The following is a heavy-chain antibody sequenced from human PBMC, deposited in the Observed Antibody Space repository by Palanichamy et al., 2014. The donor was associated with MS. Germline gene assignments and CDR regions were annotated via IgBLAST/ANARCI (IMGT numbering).Heavy chain of an antibody. CDR3: AKALTGTTLYYAFDI. CDR2: ISWNSGTI. J-gene: IGHJ3*02. D-gene: IGHD1-20*01. Sequence: EVQLVESGGGLVQPGGSLRLSCAASGFTFDDYAMHWVRQAPGKGLEWASGISWNSGTIGYADSVKGRFTISRDNTKNSLYLQMNSLRAEDTALYYCAKALTGTTLYYAFDIWGQGTMVTVSS. V-gene: IGHV3-9*01. CDR1: GFTFDDYA.